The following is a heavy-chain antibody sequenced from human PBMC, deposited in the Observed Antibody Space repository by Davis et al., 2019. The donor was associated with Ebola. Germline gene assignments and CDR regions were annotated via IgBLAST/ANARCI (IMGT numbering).Heavy chain of an antibody. CDR1: GYTLTELS. CDR3: ARGKWFGP. CDR2: IIPVVDTK. V-gene: IGHV1-24*01. Sequence: ASVKVSCKVSGYTLTELSMHWVRQAPGQGLERMGRIIPVVDTKDYAQKFQGRVTLTADKATNTAYMELSGLRFDDTAVYYCARGKWFGPWGQGTLVSVTS. J-gene: IGHJ5*02.